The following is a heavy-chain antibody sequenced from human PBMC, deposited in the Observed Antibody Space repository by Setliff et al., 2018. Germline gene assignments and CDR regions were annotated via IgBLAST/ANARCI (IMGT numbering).Heavy chain of an antibody. CDR1: GGPISSSSHY. D-gene: IGHD3-10*01. J-gene: IGHJ6*03. Sequence: SETLSLTCTVSGGPISSSSHYWGWIRQSPGRGLEWIGEINHSGITNYNPSLKSRLTIAVDTSKNEFSLILASVTAAGTAVYYCARDRATVIRGVTSFFYYYMDVWGGGTTVTVSS. CDR3: ARDRATVIRGVTSFFYYYMDV. CDR2: INHSGIT. V-gene: IGHV4-39*07.